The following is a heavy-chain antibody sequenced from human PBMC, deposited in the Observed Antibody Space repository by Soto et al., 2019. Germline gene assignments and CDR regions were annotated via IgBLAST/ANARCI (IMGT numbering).Heavy chain of an antibody. D-gene: IGHD6-6*01. V-gene: IGHV4-59*08. CDR1: GGSISSYY. Sequence: SETLSLTCTVSGGSISSYYWSWIRQPPGKGLEWIGYIYYSGSTNYNPSLKSRVNISVDTSKNQFSLKLSSVTAANTAVYYCARQGIAARSYYFDYWGQGTLVTVSS. J-gene: IGHJ4*02. CDR3: ARQGIAARSYYFDY. CDR2: IYYSGST.